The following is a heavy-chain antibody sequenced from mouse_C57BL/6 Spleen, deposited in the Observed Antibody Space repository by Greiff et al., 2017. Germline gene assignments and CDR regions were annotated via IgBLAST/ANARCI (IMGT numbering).Heavy chain of an antibody. CDR1: GFSLTSYG. Sequence: VQLQQSGPGLVQPSQSLSITCTVSGFSLTSYGVHWVRQSPGKGLEWLGVIWRGGSTDYNAAFMSRLSITKDNSKSQVFFKMNSLQADDTAIYYCASYDDDAEYYYAMDYWGQGTSVTVSS. CDR2: IWRGGST. V-gene: IGHV2-5*01. J-gene: IGHJ4*01. D-gene: IGHD2-4*01. CDR3: ASYDDDAEYYYAMDY.